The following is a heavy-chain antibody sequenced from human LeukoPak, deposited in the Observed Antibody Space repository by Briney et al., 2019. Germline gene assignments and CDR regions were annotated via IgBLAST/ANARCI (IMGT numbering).Heavy chain of an antibody. D-gene: IGHD1-26*01. V-gene: IGHV3-48*02. Sequence: GGSLRLSCAVSGFTFSTKSMNWVRQAPGKGLEWVSYITADSGTTYYADSVKGRFTISRDNAKNSLYLQMNSLRDEDTAVYYCARVYTGSYRTDFVYWGQGTLVTVSS. J-gene: IGHJ4*02. CDR2: ITADSGTT. CDR3: ARVYTGSYRTDFVY. CDR1: GFTFSTKS.